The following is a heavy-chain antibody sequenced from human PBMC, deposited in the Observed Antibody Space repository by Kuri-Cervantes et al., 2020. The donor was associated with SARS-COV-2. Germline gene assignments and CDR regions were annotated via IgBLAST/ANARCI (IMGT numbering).Heavy chain of an antibody. CDR2: ISSSTI. D-gene: IGHD1-26*01. CDR3: ARASLQEYSGSYFHYFDY. CDR1: GFTFSDYY. V-gene: IGHV3-69-1*02. Sequence: GESLKISCAASGFTFSDYYMNWVRQAPGKGLEWVSSISSSTIYYADSVKGRFTISRDNAKNSLYLQMNSLRAEDTAVYYCARASLQEYSGSYFHYFDYWGQGTLVTVSS. J-gene: IGHJ4*02.